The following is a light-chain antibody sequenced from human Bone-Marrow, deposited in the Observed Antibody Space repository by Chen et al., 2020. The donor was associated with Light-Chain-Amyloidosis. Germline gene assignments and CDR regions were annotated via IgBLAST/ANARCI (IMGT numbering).Light chain of an antibody. J-gene: IGKJ1*01. V-gene: IGKV1-5*03. CDR1: QSIGRW. CDR2: KAS. Sequence: HMTQSPTTPSASIGDRVTITCRASQSIGRWLAWSQQKPGQAPKLLIYKASNLESGVPSRFSGSGSGTEFTLTITSLQPDDFGTYYCQQYNSYPWTFGQGTKVEVK. CDR3: QQYNSYPWT.